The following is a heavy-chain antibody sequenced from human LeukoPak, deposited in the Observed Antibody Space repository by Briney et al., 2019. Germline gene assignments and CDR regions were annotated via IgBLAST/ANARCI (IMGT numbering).Heavy chain of an antibody. V-gene: IGHV6-1*01. CDR1: GAGVSTNIYA. CDR2: TYYRSQWKN. Sequence: SQTLSLTCAISGAGVSTNIYAWTWFRQSPSRALEWLGRTYYRSQWKNDYARSVMSRISVDPDTSKNQFSLHLSSVTPDDTAVYYCAGGYAFDVWGQGTMVTVSS. CDR3: AGGYAFDV. J-gene: IGHJ3*01.